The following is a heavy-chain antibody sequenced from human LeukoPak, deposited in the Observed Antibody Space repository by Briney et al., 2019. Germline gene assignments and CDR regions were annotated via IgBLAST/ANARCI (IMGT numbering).Heavy chain of an antibody. CDR1: GYTFTSYY. J-gene: IGHJ4*02. Sequence: SVKVSCKASGYTFTSYYMHLVRQAPAQGHEWMGIINPSGGSTSYAQKFQGRVTMTRDMSTSTVYMELSSLRSEDTAVYYCARTIVATIQIDYWGQGTLVTVSS. D-gene: IGHD5-12*01. CDR2: INPSGGST. V-gene: IGHV1-46*01. CDR3: ARTIVATIQIDY.